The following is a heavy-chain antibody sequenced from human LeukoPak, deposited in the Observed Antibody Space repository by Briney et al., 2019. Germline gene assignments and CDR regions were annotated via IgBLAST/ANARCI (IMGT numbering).Heavy chain of an antibody. CDR2: ISGSGSST. J-gene: IGHJ4*02. CDR1: GFTFSSYA. Sequence: AGGSLRLSCAASGFTFSSYAMSWVRQAPGKGLEWVSAISGSGSSTYYADSVKGRFTISRDNSKNTLYLQMNSLRAEDTAVYYCAKVRAAAGTRPAGYWGQGTLVTVSS. V-gene: IGHV3-23*01. CDR3: AKVRAAAGTRPAGY. D-gene: IGHD6-13*01.